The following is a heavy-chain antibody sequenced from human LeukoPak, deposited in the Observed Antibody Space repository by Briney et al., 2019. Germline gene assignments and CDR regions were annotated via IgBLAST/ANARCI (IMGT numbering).Heavy chain of an antibody. CDR2: ISWNSGSI. J-gene: IGHJ4*02. D-gene: IGHD3-10*01. CDR1: GFTFDDYA. CDR3: AKAPYGSGSYPYDY. Sequence: SGGSLRLSCAASGFTFDDYAMHWVRQAPGKGPEWVSGISWNSGSIGYADSVKGRFTISRDNAKNSLYLQMNSLRAEDTALYYCAKAPYGSGSYPYDYWGQGTLVTVSS. V-gene: IGHV3-9*01.